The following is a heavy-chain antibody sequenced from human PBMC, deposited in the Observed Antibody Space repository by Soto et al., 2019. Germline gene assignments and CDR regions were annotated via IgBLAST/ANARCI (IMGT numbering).Heavy chain of an antibody. Sequence: SVKFCCETSGYTFTNYVVDWLRQAPGQGLEWMGWINSGNGNTKYSEKFQGRVTITRDTSASTAYMELNSLTSEDKAVYYCARGLTIFGVVIGYWGQGTLVTVSS. J-gene: IGHJ4*02. D-gene: IGHD3-3*01. CDR2: INSGNGNT. V-gene: IGHV1-3*01. CDR3: ARGLTIFGVVIGY. CDR1: GYTFTNYV.